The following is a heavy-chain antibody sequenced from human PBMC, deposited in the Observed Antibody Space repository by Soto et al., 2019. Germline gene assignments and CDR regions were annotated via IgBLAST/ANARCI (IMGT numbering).Heavy chain of an antibody. CDR1: GGSISSYY. D-gene: IGHD3-22*01. J-gene: IGHJ5*02. Sequence: PSETLSLTCTVSGGSISSYYWSWFWQPPGKGLEWIGYIYYSGSTNYNPSLKSRVTISVDTSKNQFSLKLSSVTAADTAVYYCARDHPPPYYYDSSGYSGHRRYEPWGPRPLATV. CDR2: IYYSGST. CDR3: ARDHPPPYYYDSSGYSGHRRYEP. V-gene: IGHV4-59*01.